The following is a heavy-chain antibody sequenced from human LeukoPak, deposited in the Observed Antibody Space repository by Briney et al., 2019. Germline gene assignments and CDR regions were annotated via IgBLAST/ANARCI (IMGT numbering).Heavy chain of an antibody. J-gene: IGHJ6*02. CDR2: VYYSGST. CDR1: GGSISSGDYY. V-gene: IGHV4-30-4*01. CDR3: ARVSFGGSDPLYYYYYGMDV. Sequence: PSQTVSLTCSVSGGSISSGDYYWSWIRQPPGKGLEWIGYVYYSGSTYYNPSLKSRVTISVDTSKNQFSLKLSSVTAADTAVYYCARVSFGGSDPLYYYYYGMDVWGQGTLVTVSS. D-gene: IGHD5-12*01.